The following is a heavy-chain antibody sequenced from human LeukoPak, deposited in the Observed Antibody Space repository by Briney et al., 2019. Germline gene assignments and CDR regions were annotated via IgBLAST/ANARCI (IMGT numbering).Heavy chain of an antibody. V-gene: IGHV4-61*02. CDR3: AREGENSPFDY. D-gene: IGHD3-16*01. CDR1: GGSISSGSYY. CDR2: IYTSGST. J-gene: IGHJ4*02. Sequence: SETLFLTCTVSGGSISSGSYYWSWIRQPAGKGLEWIGRIYTSGSTNYNPSLKSRVTISVDTSKNQFSLKLSSVTAADTAVYYCAREGENSPFDYWGQGTLVTVSS.